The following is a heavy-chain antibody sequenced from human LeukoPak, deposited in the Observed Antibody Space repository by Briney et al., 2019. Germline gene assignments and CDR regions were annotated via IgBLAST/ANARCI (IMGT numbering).Heavy chain of an antibody. CDR3: ARDQELLLRH. CDR1: GFTFSSYS. D-gene: IGHD1-26*01. Sequence: GGSLRLSCAASGFTFSSYSMYWVRQAPGKGLEWVSSISSSSSYIYYADSVKGRFTISRDNAKNSLYLQMNSLRAEDTAVYYCARDQELLLRHWGQGTLVTVSS. V-gene: IGHV3-21*01. J-gene: IGHJ4*02. CDR2: ISSSSSYI.